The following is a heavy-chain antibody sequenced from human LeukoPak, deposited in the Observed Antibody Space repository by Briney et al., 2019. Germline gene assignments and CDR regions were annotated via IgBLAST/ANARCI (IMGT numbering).Heavy chain of an antibody. D-gene: IGHD2-2*01. Sequence: GGSLRLSCAASGFTFSSYWMSWVRQAPGKGLEWVANIKQDGSAKYYVDSVKGRFTISRDNAKNSLYLQMNSLRAEDTAVYYCARGLGASTSCYVDYWGQGTLVTVSS. CDR2: IKQDGSAK. J-gene: IGHJ4*02. CDR1: GFTFSSYW. CDR3: ARGLGASTSCYVDY. V-gene: IGHV3-7*01.